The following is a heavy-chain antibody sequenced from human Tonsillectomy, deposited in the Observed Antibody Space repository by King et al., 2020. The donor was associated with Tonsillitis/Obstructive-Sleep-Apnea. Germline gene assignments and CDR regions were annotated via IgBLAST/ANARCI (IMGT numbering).Heavy chain of an antibody. V-gene: IGHV4-59*08. Sequence: QLQESGPGLVKPSETLSLTCTVSGGSISSYYWSWIRQPPGKGLEWIGCIYYSGSTKYNPSLKSRVTISVDTSKNQVSLKLRSVTAADTAVYYCASHLYYYDSSGYASNDAFDIWGQGTMVTVSS. CDR2: IYYSGST. D-gene: IGHD3-22*01. J-gene: IGHJ3*02. CDR1: GGSISSYY. CDR3: ASHLYYYDSSGYASNDAFDI.